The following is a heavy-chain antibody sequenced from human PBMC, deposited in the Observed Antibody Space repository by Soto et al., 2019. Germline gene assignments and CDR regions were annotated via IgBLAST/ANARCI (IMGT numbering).Heavy chain of an antibody. Sequence: QVQLVQSGAEVKKPGSSVKVSCKASGDTDTHYVISWVRQAPGQGLEWMGGIFPKFGTTYSAQKLQDRLTITADESTSTVYMQLSSLRLDDTAVYYCEAEMTFGKLSVVWGQGTTVTVSS. J-gene: IGHJ6*02. CDR2: IFPKFGTT. V-gene: IGHV1-69*01. D-gene: IGHD3-16*02. CDR3: EAEMTFGKLSVV. CDR1: GDTDTHYV.